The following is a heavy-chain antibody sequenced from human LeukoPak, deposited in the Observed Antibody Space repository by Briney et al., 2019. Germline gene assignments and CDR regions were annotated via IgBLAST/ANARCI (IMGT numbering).Heavy chain of an antibody. CDR1: GGSISSSNW. V-gene: IGHV4-4*02. J-gene: IGHJ5*02. Sequence: SGTLSLTCAVSGGSISSSNWWSWVRQPPGKGLEWIGEINHSGSTNYNPSLKSRATISVDTSKNQFSLKLSSVTAADTAVYYCARGRITMIVATWGQGTLVTVSS. CDR3: ARGRITMIVAT. D-gene: IGHD3-22*01. CDR2: INHSGST.